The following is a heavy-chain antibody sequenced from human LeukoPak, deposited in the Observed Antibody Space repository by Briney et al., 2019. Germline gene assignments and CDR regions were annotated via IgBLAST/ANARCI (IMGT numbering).Heavy chain of an antibody. V-gene: IGHV3-23*01. Sequence: GGTLRLSCAASGFTFNTYGMSWVRQAPGKGLEWVSAISDSGGSAYYADSVKGRFTISRDNSKNTLYLQMNSLRAEDTAVYYCVKLKYFDWLSWFDPWGQGTLVTVSS. CDR1: GFTFNTYG. J-gene: IGHJ5*02. CDR3: VKLKYFDWLSWFDP. D-gene: IGHD3-9*01. CDR2: ISDSGGSA.